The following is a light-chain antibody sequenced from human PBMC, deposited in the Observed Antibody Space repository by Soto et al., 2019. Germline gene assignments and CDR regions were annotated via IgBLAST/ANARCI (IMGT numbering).Light chain of an antibody. J-gene: IGKJ4*01. CDR1: QSISSW. Sequence: DIQMTQSPSTLSASVGDTVTITCRAIQSISSWLAWYQQKPGKAPKLLIYDAYSLESGVPSRFSGSGSGTEVSLTIICLQPDDFATSYCQQYNSYSPLTFGGGTKVEIK. CDR3: QQYNSYSPLT. V-gene: IGKV1-5*01. CDR2: DAY.